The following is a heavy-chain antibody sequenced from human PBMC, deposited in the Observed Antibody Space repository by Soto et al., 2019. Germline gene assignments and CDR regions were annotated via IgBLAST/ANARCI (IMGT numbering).Heavy chain of an antibody. D-gene: IGHD1-26*01. J-gene: IGHJ4*02. CDR3: ARASGSYYQFDY. Sequence: SETLSLTCTVSGGSISSGGYYWSWIRQHPGKGPEWIGYIYYSGSTNYNPSLKSRVTISVDTSKNQFSLKLSSVTAADTAVYYCARASGSYYQFDYWGQGTLVTVSS. V-gene: IGHV4-61*08. CDR1: GGSISSGGYY. CDR2: IYYSGST.